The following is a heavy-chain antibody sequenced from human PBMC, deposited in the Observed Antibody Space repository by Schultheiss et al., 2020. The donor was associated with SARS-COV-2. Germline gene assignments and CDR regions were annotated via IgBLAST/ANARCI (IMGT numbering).Heavy chain of an antibody. CDR1: GYTFTGYY. V-gene: IGHV1-2*02. D-gene: IGHD3-9*01. J-gene: IGHJ6*03. Sequence: ASVKVSCKASGYTFTGYYMHWVRQAPGQGLEWMGWISAYNGNTNYAQKLQGRVTMTRDTSISTAYMELSRLRSEDTAVYYCATLTGYSYYMDVWGKGTTVTVSS. CDR2: ISAYNGNT. CDR3: ATLTGYSYYMDV.